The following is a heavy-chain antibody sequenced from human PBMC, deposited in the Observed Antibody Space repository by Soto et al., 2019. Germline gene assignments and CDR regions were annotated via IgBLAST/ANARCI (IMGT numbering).Heavy chain of an antibody. V-gene: IGHV4-61*01. CDR2: IYYSGST. Sequence: PSETLSLTCTVSGGSVISGSYYWIWIRQPPGKGLEWIGYIYYSGSTNYNPSLKSRVTISVDTSKNQFSLKLSSVTAADTAVYYCARGATVTTIDYWGQGTLVTVSS. CDR1: GGSVISGSYY. J-gene: IGHJ4*02. CDR3: ARGATVTTIDY. D-gene: IGHD4-17*01.